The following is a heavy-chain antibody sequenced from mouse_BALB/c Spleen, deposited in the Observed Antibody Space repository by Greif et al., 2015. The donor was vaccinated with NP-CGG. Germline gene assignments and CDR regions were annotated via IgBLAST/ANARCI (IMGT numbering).Heavy chain of an antibody. V-gene: IGHV1-12*01. CDR2: IYPGNGDT. Sequence: QVQLQQSGAELVKPGASVKMSCKASGYTFTSYNMHWVKQTPGQGLEWIGAIYPGNGDTSYNQRFKGKATLTADKSSSTAYMQLSSLTSEDSAVYYCARERDGSDSFYYFDYWGQGTTLTVSS. CDR1: GYTFTSYN. J-gene: IGHJ2*01. CDR3: ARERDGSDSFYYFDY. D-gene: IGHD2-3*01.